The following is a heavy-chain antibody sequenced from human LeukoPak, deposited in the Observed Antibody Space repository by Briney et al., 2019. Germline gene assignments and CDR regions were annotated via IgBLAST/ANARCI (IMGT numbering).Heavy chain of an antibody. CDR3: AVVRGVRAFDI. V-gene: IGHV1-2*02. Sequence: ASVTVSCKPSGYTFTDYYMHWVRQAPGQGLEWLGWINPNSGGTNYAQRFQGRVTMTRDTSIITAYMELSRLRSDDTAVYYCAVVRGVRAFDIWGQGAMVTVSS. CDR2: INPNSGGT. J-gene: IGHJ3*02. D-gene: IGHD3-10*01. CDR1: GYTFTDYY.